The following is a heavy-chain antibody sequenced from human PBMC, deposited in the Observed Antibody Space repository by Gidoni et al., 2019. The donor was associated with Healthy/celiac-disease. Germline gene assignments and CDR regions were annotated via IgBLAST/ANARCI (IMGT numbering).Heavy chain of an antibody. D-gene: IGHD3-3*01. J-gene: IGHJ6*02. CDR3: ARDLPSYDFWSGYGNYYGMDV. CDR2: ISYDGSNK. V-gene: IGHV3-30-3*01. CDR1: GFTFSSYA. Sequence: QVQLVESGGGVVQPGRSLRLYCAASGFTFSSYAMHWFRQAPGKGLEWVAVISYDGSNKYYADSVKGRFTISRDNSKNTLYLQMNSLRAEDTAVYYCARDLPSYDFWSGYGNYYGMDVWGQGTTVTVSS.